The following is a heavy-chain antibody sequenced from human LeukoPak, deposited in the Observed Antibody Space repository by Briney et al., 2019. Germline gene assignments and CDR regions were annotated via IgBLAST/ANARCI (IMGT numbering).Heavy chain of an antibody. CDR2: INHSGST. Sequence: PSETLSLTCAVYGGSFSGYYWSWIRQPPGKGLEWIGEINHSGSTNYNPSLKSRVTISVDTSKNQFSLKLSSVTAADTAVYYCAREGGLRYFDWLFDYFDYWGQGTLVTVSS. V-gene: IGHV4-34*01. CDR1: GGSFSGYY. CDR3: AREGGLRYFDWLFDYFDY. J-gene: IGHJ4*02. D-gene: IGHD3-9*01.